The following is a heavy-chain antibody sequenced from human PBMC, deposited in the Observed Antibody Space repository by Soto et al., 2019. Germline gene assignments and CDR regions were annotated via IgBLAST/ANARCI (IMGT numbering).Heavy chain of an antibody. CDR3: ATGVVWIGYFTVDS. J-gene: IGHJ4*02. D-gene: IGHD3-3*01. CDR2: FIPVYRTL. V-gene: IGHV1-69*13. Sequence: SVKVSCKXSGGSFGNSAINWVRQTPGQGLEWLGGFIPVYRTLNYAQKFQGRVTITADESTGTAYMTLSSLASDDTAVYYCATGVVWIGYFTVDSWGQGTRVTVSS. CDR1: GGSFGNSA.